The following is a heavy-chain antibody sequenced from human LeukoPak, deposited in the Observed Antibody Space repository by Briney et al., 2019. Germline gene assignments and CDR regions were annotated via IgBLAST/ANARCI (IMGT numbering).Heavy chain of an antibody. J-gene: IGHJ4*02. CDR2: ISAYNGNT. CDR3: ARVGYYYDSSGLTHYFDY. CDR1: GYTFSSYG. Sequence: ASVKVSCKASGYTFSSYGISWVRQAPGQGLEWMGWISAYNGNTNHAQKLQGRVTMTTDTSTTTAYMELRSLRSDDTAVYYCARVGYYYDSSGLTHYFDYWGQGTLVTVSS. D-gene: IGHD3-22*01. V-gene: IGHV1-18*01.